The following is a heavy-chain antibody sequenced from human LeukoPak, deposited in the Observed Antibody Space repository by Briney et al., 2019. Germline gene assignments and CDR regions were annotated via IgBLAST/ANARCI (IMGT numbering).Heavy chain of an antibody. V-gene: IGHV3-30-3*01. D-gene: IGHD5-18*01. CDR2: ISYDGSNK. CDR1: GFTFSSYA. CDR3: ARTHLTYSYVPFGY. J-gene: IGHJ4*02. Sequence: GRSLRLSCAASGFTFSSYAMPWVRQAPGKGLEWVAVISYDGSNKYYADSVKGRFTISRDNSKNTLYLQMNSLRAEDTAVYYCARTHLTYSYVPFGYWGQGTLVSVSS.